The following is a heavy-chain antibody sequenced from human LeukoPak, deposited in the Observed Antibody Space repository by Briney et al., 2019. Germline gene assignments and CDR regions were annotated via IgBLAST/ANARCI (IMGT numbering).Heavy chain of an antibody. CDR2: INTNTGNP. D-gene: IGHD4-17*01. CDR1: GYTFTSYA. CDR3: ASGEGYGDHEGWYFDL. V-gene: IGHV7-4-1*02. J-gene: IGHJ2*01. Sequence: ASVKVSCKASGYTFTSYAMNWVRQAPGQGLEWMGWINTNTGNPTYAQGFTGRFVFSLDTSVSTAYLQISSLKAEDTAVYYCASGEGYGDHEGWYFDLWGRGTLVTVSS.